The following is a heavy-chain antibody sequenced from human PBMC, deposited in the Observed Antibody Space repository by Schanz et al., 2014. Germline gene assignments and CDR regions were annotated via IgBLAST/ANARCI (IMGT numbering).Heavy chain of an antibody. CDR1: GFTFSSYY. J-gene: IGHJ4*02. Sequence: VQLVESGGGLVKPGGSLRLSCAASGFTFSSYYMSWIRQAPGKGLEWVSGINWNGGSTGYADSVKGRFTISRDNAKNSLYLQMNSLRAEDTAVYYCAKHVRSLTGNDYWGQGTLVTVSS. D-gene: IGHD3-9*01. CDR3: AKHVRSLTGNDY. CDR2: INWNGGST. V-gene: IGHV3-20*04.